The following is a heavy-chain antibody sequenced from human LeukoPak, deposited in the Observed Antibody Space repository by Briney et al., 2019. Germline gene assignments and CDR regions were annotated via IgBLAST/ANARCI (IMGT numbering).Heavy chain of an antibody. Sequence: WVRQPPGKGLEWIGNIYYSGSTYYNPSLKSRVTISVDTSKNQFSLKLSSVNVADTAVYYCARRGPTIAAAVADFDYWGQGTLVAVSS. V-gene: IGHV4-39*01. D-gene: IGHD6-13*01. CDR3: ARRGPTIAAAVADFDY. CDR2: IYYSGST. J-gene: IGHJ4*02.